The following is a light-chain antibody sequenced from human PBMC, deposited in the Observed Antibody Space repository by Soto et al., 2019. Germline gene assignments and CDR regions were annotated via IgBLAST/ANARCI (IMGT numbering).Light chain of an antibody. J-gene: IGKJ2*01. Sequence: DIVMTQAPDSLAVSLGARATINCKSSQSVLYSSNNKNYLAWYQQRPGQPPKLLIYWASTRESGVPDRFSGSGSGTEFTLTITSLQAEDVAVYYCQQYESTPPTFGQGTKLDIK. CDR1: QSVLYSSNNKNY. CDR2: WAS. V-gene: IGKV4-1*01. CDR3: QQYESTPPT.